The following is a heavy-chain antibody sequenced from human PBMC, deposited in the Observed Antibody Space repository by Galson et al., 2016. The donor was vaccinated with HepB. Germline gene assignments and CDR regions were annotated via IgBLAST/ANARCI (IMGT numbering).Heavy chain of an antibody. J-gene: IGHJ3*02. Sequence: PALVKPTQTLTLTCTFSGFSLSTTGMCVSWIRQPPGKALEWLALIDWDDDKYYSTSLKSRLTISKDTSKNQVVLTMTNVDPVDTATYYCARIKGMVRGVWDAFEIWGQGTMVTVSS. V-gene: IGHV2-70*01. D-gene: IGHD3-10*01. CDR1: GFSLSTTGMC. CDR3: ARIKGMVRGVWDAFEI. CDR2: IDWDDDK.